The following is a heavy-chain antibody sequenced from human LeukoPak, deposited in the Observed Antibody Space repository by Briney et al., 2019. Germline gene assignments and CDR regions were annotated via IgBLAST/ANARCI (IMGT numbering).Heavy chain of an antibody. CDR1: GFXFSNYD. D-gene: IGHD4-17*01. Sequence: PGRSLRLSCGASGFXFSNYDMHWVRQAPGKGLEWVAVIWYDGSNKYYADSVKGRFTISRDNSKNTLYLQMNSLRVEDTAVYYCARGDPTVTTKQNFDYWGQGTLVTVSS. CDR3: ARGDPTVTTKQNFDY. CDR2: IWYDGSNK. V-gene: IGHV3-33*01. J-gene: IGHJ4*02.